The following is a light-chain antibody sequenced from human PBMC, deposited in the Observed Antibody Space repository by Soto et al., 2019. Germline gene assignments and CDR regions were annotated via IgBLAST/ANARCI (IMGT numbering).Light chain of an antibody. Sequence: MTQSPSSLSASVGDRVTITCRASQSISTYLTWYHQRPGQAPRLLIYDASRRATGSPARLSGSGSGTDVSLTISSLEPEDDAVDYCQHYDSARWACGLGTKVDIK. CDR3: QHYDSARWA. J-gene: IGKJ1*01. CDR1: QSISTY. CDR2: DAS. V-gene: IGKV3D-15*01.